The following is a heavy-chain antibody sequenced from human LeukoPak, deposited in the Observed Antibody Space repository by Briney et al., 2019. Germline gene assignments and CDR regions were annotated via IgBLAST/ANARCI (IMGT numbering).Heavy chain of an antibody. D-gene: IGHD6-13*01. J-gene: IGHJ4*02. CDR3: ATPPPTHGSSWPRDY. CDR1: GYTFTVYY. CDR2: INPNSGGT. Sequence: ASVRVSCKASGYTFTVYYMHGVRQAPGQGGEWMGWINPNSGGTNYAQKFQGRVTMASATSISTAYMELSRLRSDDTAVYYCATPPPTHGSSWPRDYWGQGTLVTVSS. V-gene: IGHV1-2*02.